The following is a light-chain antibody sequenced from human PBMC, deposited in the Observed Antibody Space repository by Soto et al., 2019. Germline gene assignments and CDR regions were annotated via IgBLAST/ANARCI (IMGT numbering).Light chain of an antibody. J-gene: IGKJ2*01. CDR1: QSVNNDY. Sequence: ETVLTQSPGTVSLSPGERATLSCRTSQSVNNDYLAWYQQKPGQAPRLLIYGVFNRATGIPARFSGSGSGTDFTLTISGLEPEDSAVYYCQHYDGSPRTFGQGTKLEIK. CDR3: QHYDGSPRT. V-gene: IGKV3-20*01. CDR2: GVF.